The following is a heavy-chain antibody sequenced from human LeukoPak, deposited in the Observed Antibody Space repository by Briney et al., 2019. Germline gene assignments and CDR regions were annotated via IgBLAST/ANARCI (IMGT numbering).Heavy chain of an antibody. V-gene: IGHV4-30-4*01. CDR1: GGSISSGDYY. D-gene: IGHD3-10*01. CDR3: ARGTVLWFGELVFDY. Sequence: SQTLSLTCTVSGGSISSGDYYWSWIRQPPGKGLEWLGYIYYSGSTYYNPSLKSRVTISVDTSKNQFSLKLSSVTAADTAVYYCARGTVLWFGELVFDYWGQGTLVTVSS. CDR2: IYYSGST. J-gene: IGHJ4*02.